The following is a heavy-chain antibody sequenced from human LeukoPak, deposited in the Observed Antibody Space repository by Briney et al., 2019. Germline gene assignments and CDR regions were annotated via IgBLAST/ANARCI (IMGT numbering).Heavy chain of an antibody. D-gene: IGHD3-3*01. V-gene: IGHV1-8*03. J-gene: IGHJ5*02. Sequence: GASVKVSCKASGYTFTSYDINWVRQATGQGLEWMGWMNPNSGNTGYAQKFQGRVTITRNTSISTAYMELSSLRSEDTAVYYCARGVYTISGVVMEGSWFDPWGQGTLVTVSS. CDR1: GYTFTSYD. CDR2: MNPNSGNT. CDR3: ARGVYTISGVVMEGSWFDP.